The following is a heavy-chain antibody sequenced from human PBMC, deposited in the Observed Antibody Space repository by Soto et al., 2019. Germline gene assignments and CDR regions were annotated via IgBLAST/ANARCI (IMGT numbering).Heavy chain of an antibody. CDR2: ISSSSSYI. Sequence: PGGYLRLCCAASGFAFSSYSMNWVRQAPGKGLEWVSSISSSSSYIYYADSVKGRFTISRDNAKNSLYLQMNSLRAEDTAVYYCARAQARSQSYYFDYWGQGTLVTVSS. V-gene: IGHV3-21*01. D-gene: IGHD1-26*01. CDR1: GFAFSSYS. J-gene: IGHJ4*02. CDR3: ARAQARSQSYYFDY.